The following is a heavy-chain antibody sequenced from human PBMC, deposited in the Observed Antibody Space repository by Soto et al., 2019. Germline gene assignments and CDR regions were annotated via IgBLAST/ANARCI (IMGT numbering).Heavy chain of an antibody. CDR2: MNPNSGNT. J-gene: IGHJ5*02. CDR1: GYTFTSYD. D-gene: IGHD3-3*01. CDR3: ARGCLRPQGVRVRFLEWFHWFDP. V-gene: IGHV1-8*01. Sequence: QVQLVQSGAEVKKPGASVKVSCKASGYTFTSYDINWVRQATGQGLEWMGWMNPNSGNTGYAQKFQGRVTMTRNTSISTAYMELSSLRSEDTAVYNCARGCLRPQGVRVRFLEWFHWFDPWGQGTLVTVSS.